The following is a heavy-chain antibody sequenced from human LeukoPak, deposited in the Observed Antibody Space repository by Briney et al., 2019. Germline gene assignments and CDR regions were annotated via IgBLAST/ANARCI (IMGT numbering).Heavy chain of an antibody. CDR1: GYSHTSDW. D-gene: IGHD5-18*01. CDR2: INSGSGSV. CDR3: ARDSDTAMVIFY. V-gene: IGHV1-46*01. J-gene: IGHJ4*02. Sequence: ASVKVSCKASGYSHTSDWMHWVRQAPGQGLEWMGAINSGSGSVSHAQKFQGRVTMTRDTSTSTVYMELSSLRSEDTAVYYCARDSDTAMVIFYWGQGTLVTVSS.